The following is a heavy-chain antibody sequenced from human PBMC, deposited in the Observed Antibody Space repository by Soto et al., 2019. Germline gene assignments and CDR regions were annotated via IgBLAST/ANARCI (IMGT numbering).Heavy chain of an antibody. V-gene: IGHV1-69*13. CDR3: ARVLVSYYGSGSYYNTPQYYFDY. Sequence: GASVKVSCKASGGTFSSYAISWVRQAPGQGLEWMGGIIPIFGTANYAQKFQGRVTITADESTSTAYMELSSLRSEDTAVYYCARVLVSYYGSGSYYNTPQYYFDYWGQGTLVTVSS. CDR2: IIPIFGTA. D-gene: IGHD3-10*01. J-gene: IGHJ4*02. CDR1: GGTFSSYA.